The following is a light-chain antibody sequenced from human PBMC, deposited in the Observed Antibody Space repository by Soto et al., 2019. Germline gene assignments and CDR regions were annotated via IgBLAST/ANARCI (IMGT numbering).Light chain of an antibody. CDR2: KAS. CDR1: QSISSW. Sequence: EIRMAHTPSTLSGSGEESRTISCRASQSISSWLAWYQQKPGKAPKLLIYKASSLESGVPSRFSGSGSGTEFTLSIRSLQPDDFATYYCQQYNSYWTFGQGTKVDNK. J-gene: IGKJ1*01. CDR3: QQYNSYWT. V-gene: IGKV1-5*03.